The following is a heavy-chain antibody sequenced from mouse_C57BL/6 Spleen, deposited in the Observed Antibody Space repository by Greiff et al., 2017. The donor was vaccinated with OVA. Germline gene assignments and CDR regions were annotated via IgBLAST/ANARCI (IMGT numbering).Heavy chain of an antibody. D-gene: IGHD2-3*01. J-gene: IGHJ2*01. CDR1: GFTFSSYA. CDR2: ISSGGDYI. Sequence: EVMLVESGEGLVKPGGSLKLSCAASGFTFSSYAMSWVRQTPEKRLEWVAYISSGGDYIYYADTVKGRFTISRDNARNTLYLQMSSLKSEDTAMYYCTRAVYDGYSFDYWGQGTTLTVSS. CDR3: TRAVYDGYSFDY. V-gene: IGHV5-9-1*02.